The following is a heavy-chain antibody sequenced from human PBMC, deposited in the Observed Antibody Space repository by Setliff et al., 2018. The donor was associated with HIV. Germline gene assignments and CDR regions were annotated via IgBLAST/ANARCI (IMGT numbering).Heavy chain of an antibody. CDR1: EVIVSNNY. D-gene: IGHD3-9*01. J-gene: IGHJ4*02. CDR2: IYSGGST. Sequence: GGSLRLSCAVSEVIVSNNYMSWVRQAPGKGLEWVSVIYSGGSTDHADSVKGRFTISRDNSKNTVYLQMNSLRAEDTAEYYCAKTSNTGYLFCSDYWGQGTLVTVSS. CDR3: AKTSNTGYLFCSDY. V-gene: IGHV3-53*01.